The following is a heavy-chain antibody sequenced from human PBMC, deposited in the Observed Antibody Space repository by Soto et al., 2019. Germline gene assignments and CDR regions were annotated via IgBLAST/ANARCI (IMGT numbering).Heavy chain of an antibody. CDR3: AIDSDGGY. J-gene: IGHJ4*02. CDR2: ISATTGNT. D-gene: IGHD2-15*01. Sequence: EVRLSESGGGLVQPGESLRLSCAASGFNFSIYSMIWVRQAPGKGLELVSGISATTGNTYYTNSVKGRFTISRDNFENTPCLQMNNLRAEDTALYYCAIDSDGGYLGQGTLVTVS. CDR1: GFNFSIYS. V-gene: IGHV3-23*01.